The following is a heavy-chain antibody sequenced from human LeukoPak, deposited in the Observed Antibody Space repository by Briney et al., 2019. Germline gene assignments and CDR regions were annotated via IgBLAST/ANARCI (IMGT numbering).Heavy chain of an antibody. V-gene: IGHV4-39*02. CDR3: ARDLTGYYPYFDY. CDR1: GDSISTSTYY. Sequence: SGTLSLTCTVSGDSISTSTYYWGWIRQPPGKGLEWIGSIYYSGSTYYNPSLKSRITISVDTSKNQFSLKLSSVTAADTAVYYCARDLTGYYPYFDYWGQGTLVTVSS. D-gene: IGHD3-9*01. J-gene: IGHJ4*02. CDR2: IYYSGST.